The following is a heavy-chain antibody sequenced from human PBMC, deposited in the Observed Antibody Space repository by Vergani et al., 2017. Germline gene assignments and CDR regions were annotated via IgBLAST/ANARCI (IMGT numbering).Heavy chain of an antibody. J-gene: IGHJ4*02. CDR3: ALDSSGYYRFDY. CDR2: INHSGST. D-gene: IGHD3-22*01. Sequence: QVQLQQWGAGLLKPSETLSLTCAVSGGSFSGYYWSWIRQPPGKGLEWIGEINHSGSTNYNPSLKSRVTISVDTSKNQFSLKLSSVTAADTAVYYCALDSSGYYRFDYWGQGTLVTVSS. CDR1: GGSFSGYY. V-gene: IGHV4-34*01.